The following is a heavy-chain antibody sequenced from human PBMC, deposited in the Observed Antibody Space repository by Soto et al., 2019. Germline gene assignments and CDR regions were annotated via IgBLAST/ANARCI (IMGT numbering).Heavy chain of an antibody. CDR2: INPNSGGT. CDR3: ARGLAVAGTSWFDP. J-gene: IGHJ5*02. CDR1: GYTFTGYY. D-gene: IGHD6-19*01. Sequence: QVQMVQSGAEVKKPGASVKVSCKASGYTFTGYYMHWVRQAPGQGLEWMGWINPNSGGTNHAQKFQGRVTMTRDRSISTAYMELSRLRSDDTAVYYCARGLAVAGTSWFDPWGQGTLVTVSS. V-gene: IGHV1-2*02.